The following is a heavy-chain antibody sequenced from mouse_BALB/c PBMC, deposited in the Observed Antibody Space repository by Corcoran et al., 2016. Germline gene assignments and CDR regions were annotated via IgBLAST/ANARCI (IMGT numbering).Heavy chain of an antibody. D-gene: IGHD2-2*01. CDR2: IDPANGKT. Sequence: EVQLQQSGAELVKPGASVKLSCTASGFNIKDTYMHWVKQRPEQGLEWIGRIDPANGKTKYDPKFHGKATITADTSSNTAYLQLSSLTSEDTAVYYSARGYDYFDYWGQGTTLTVSS. V-gene: IGHV14-3*02. CDR3: ARGYDYFDY. CDR1: GFNIKDTY. J-gene: IGHJ2*01.